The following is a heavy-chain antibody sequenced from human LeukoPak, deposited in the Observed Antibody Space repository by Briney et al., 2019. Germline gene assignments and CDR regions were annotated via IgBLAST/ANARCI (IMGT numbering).Heavy chain of an antibody. CDR1: GGTFSSYA. CDR2: IIPIFGTA. CDR3: ARVSRALRPYYYYMDV. D-gene: IGHD5-12*01. V-gene: IGHV1-69*05. J-gene: IGHJ6*03. Sequence: SVKVSCKASGGTFSSYAISWVRQAPGQGLEWMGGIIPIFGTANYAQKFQGRVTTTTDESTSTAYMELSSLRSEDTAVYYCARVSRALRPYYYYMDVWGKGTTVTVSS.